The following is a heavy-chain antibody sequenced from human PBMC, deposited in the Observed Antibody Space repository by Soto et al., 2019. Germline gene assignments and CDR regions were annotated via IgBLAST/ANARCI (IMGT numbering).Heavy chain of an antibody. CDR2: IKSKTDGGTT. CDR3: TTGNPWLVLYYGMDV. D-gene: IGHD6-19*01. Sequence: GGSLRLSCAASGFTFSNAWMNWVRQAPGKGLEWVGRIKSKTDGGTTDYAAPVKGRFTISRDDSKNTLYLQMNSLKTEDTAVYYCTTGNPWLVLYYGMDVWGQGTTVTVSS. J-gene: IGHJ6*02. V-gene: IGHV3-15*07. CDR1: GFTFSNAW.